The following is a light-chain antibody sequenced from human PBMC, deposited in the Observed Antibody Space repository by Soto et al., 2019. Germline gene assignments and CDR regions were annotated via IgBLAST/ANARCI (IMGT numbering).Light chain of an antibody. CDR3: QQYYSTPWT. J-gene: IGKJ1*01. Sequence: EILMTQSPATLSVSPGERATLSCRASHRVNTYLAWYQQRPGQAPRLLIYDASTRATGIPARFSGSGSGTDFTLTINSLQAEDVAVYYCQQYYSTPWTFGQGTKVDIK. CDR2: DAS. CDR1: HRVNTY. V-gene: IGKV3-15*01.